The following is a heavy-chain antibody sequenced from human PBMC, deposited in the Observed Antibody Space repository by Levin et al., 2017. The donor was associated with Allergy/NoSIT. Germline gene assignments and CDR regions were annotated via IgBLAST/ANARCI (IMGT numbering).Heavy chain of an antibody. CDR3: ARDGLGYCSGDNCLDAFDI. V-gene: IGHV1-69*13. CDR1: GGTFNRHI. J-gene: IGHJ3*02. D-gene: IGHD2-15*01. Sequence: VASVKVSCKASGGTFNRHIISWVRQAPGQGLEWMGGIIPIFNTAKYAQKFQGRVTISAEDSTGTGYMELSSLTSEDTAVYYCARDGLGYCSGDNCLDAFDIWGQGTMVIVSS. CDR2: IIPIFNTA.